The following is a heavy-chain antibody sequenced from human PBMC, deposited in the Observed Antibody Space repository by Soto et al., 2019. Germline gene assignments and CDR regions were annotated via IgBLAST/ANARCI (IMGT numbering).Heavy chain of an antibody. J-gene: IGHJ5*02. CDR2: IYTSGST. CDR3: ARVISSIAARRAPFDP. D-gene: IGHD6-6*01. V-gene: IGHV4-4*07. CDR1: GGSISSYY. Sequence: SETLSLTCTVSGGSISSYYWSWIRQPAGKGLEWIGRIYTSGSTNYNPSLKSRVTMSVDTSKNQFSLKLSSVTAADTAVYYCARVISSIAARRAPFDPWGQGTLVTVSS.